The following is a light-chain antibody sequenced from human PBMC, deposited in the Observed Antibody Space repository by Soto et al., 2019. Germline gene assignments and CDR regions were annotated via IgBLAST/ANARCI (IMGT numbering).Light chain of an antibody. CDR3: QHYNTYPYT. CDR1: QSISTW. CDR2: YAS. J-gene: IGKJ2*01. Sequence: DIQMTQSPSTRSASVGDRVAITCRASQSISTWLAWYQQKPGKAPKLLIYYASSLQTGVPSRFSGSGSGTEFTLTITSLQPDDFATYYCQHYNTYPYTFGQGTKLEIK. V-gene: IGKV1-5*03.